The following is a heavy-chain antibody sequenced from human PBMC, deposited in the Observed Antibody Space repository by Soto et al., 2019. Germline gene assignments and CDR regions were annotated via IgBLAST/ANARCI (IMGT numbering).Heavy chain of an antibody. J-gene: IGHJ4*02. Sequence: EVQLVESGGGLVKPGGSLRLSCAASGFTFSSYSMNWVRQAPGRGLEWVSSVSSNSNYIYYADSVKGRFTISRDNAKNSLYLEMTSLRAGDTGVYFCARDPPLHDYGATETYWGQGTLVIVSS. CDR2: VSSNSNYI. CDR1: GFTFSSYS. CDR3: ARDPPLHDYGATETY. V-gene: IGHV3-21*06. D-gene: IGHD4-17*01.